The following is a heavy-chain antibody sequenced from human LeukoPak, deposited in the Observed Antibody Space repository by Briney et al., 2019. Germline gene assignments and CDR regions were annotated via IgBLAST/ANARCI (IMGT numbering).Heavy chain of an antibody. CDR1: GFIFSSYN. Sequence: GGSLRLSCAASGFIFSSYNMNWVRQAPGKGLEWVSSINPNGDYIYYADSVKGWCTIARDNAKNSLYLQMTSLKAEDTAVFFCGRGVGYFDWLFFSWGQGTLLTVS. J-gene: IGHJ5*02. CDR2: INPNGDYI. V-gene: IGHV3-21*06. CDR3: GRGVGYFDWLFFS. D-gene: IGHD3-9*01.